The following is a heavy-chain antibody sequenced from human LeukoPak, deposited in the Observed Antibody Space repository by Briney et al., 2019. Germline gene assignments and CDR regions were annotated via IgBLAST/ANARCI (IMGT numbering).Heavy chain of an antibody. CDR2: ISGSGGST. CDR3: ARPESITMVRGVRYAFDI. J-gene: IGHJ3*02. Sequence: PGGSLRLSCAASGFTFSSYAMSWVRQAPGKGLEWVSAISGSGGSTYYADSVKGRFTISRDNSKNTLYLQMNSLRAEDTAVYYCARPESITMVRGVRYAFDIWGQGTMVTVSP. CDR1: GFTFSSYA. D-gene: IGHD3-10*01. V-gene: IGHV3-23*01.